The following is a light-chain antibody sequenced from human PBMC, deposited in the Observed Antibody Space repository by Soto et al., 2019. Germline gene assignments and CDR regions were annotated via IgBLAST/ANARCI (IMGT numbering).Light chain of an antibody. Sequence: QSVRTQSPSASGSPGQSVTISCTGTKNDIGVYDFVSWYQHHPGKAPRLIIYEVVQRSSGVPDRFSGSKSGNTASLTVSGLQAADEADYFCKSYAGSNTYVFGSGTKVTVL. CDR1: KNDIGVYDF. J-gene: IGLJ1*01. V-gene: IGLV2-8*01. CDR3: KSYAGSNTYV. CDR2: EVV.